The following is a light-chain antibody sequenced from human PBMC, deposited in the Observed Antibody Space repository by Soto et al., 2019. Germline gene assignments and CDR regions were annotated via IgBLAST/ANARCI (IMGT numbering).Light chain of an antibody. CDR3: QQYYSTPRT. CDR1: QSVLYSSNNKNY. J-gene: IGKJ1*01. CDR2: WAS. Sequence: DIVMTQSPDSPAVSLGERATINCKSSQSVLYSSNNKNYLAWYQQKPGQPPKLLIYWASTRESGVPDRFSGSGSGTDFTLTISSLQAEDVAVYYCQQYYSTPRTFGQGTKVGIK. V-gene: IGKV4-1*01.